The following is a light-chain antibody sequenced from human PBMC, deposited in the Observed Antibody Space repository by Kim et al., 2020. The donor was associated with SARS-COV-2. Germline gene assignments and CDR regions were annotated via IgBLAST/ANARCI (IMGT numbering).Light chain of an antibody. Sequence: SASTGDTVTITCRASQGIRSYLSWYQQKPGKAPKLLIYAASTLQSGVPSRFSGSGSGTDFTLTISCLQSEDFATYYCQQYYSYPYTFGQGTKLEI. CDR2: AAS. V-gene: IGKV1-8*01. CDR3: QQYYSYPYT. CDR1: QGIRSY. J-gene: IGKJ2*01.